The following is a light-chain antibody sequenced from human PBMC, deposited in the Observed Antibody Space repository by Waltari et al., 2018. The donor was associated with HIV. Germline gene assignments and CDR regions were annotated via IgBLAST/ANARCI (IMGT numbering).Light chain of an antibody. Sequence: QSALTQPASVSGSPGQSITISCTGTSSDVGSYNLVSWDQQHPGKAPKLMIYEVSKRPSGVSNRFSGSKSGNTASLTISGLQAEDEADYYCCSYAGSNTPYVFGTGTKVTVL. CDR1: SSDVGSYNL. J-gene: IGLJ1*01. CDR2: EVS. V-gene: IGLV2-23*02. CDR3: CSYAGSNTPYV.